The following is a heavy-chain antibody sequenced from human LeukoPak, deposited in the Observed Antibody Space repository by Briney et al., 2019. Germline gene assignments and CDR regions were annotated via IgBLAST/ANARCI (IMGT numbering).Heavy chain of an antibody. Sequence: ASVKVSCKASGGTFSSYAISWVRQAPGQGLEWMGWISAYNGNTNYAQKLQGRVTMTTDTSTSTAYMELRSLRSDDTAVYYCARGDSSSWYNPINWFDPWGQGTLVTVSS. V-gene: IGHV1-18*01. J-gene: IGHJ5*02. CDR2: ISAYNGNT. D-gene: IGHD6-13*01. CDR3: ARGDSSSWYNPINWFDP. CDR1: GGTFSSYA.